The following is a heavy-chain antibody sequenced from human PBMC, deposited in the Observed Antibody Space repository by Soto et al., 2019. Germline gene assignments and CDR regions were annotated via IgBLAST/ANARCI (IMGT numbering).Heavy chain of an antibody. J-gene: IGHJ4*02. CDR3: AKRISGWYEIDY. CDR1: GFSFSTYP. CDR2: ITGGGGST. Sequence: GGSLRLSCAASGFSFSTYPMTWVRQAPGKRLEGVSSITGGGGSTYYADSVKGRFTISRDNSKNTLYLQMNSPRAEDTAVYYCAKRISGWYEIDYWGQGTLVTVSS. D-gene: IGHD6-19*01. V-gene: IGHV3-23*01.